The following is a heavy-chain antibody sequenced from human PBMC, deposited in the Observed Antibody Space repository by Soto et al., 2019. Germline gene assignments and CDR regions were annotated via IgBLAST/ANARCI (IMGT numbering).Heavy chain of an antibody. CDR2: IVPIFGTT. D-gene: IGHD6-19*01. CDR3: ARVEAVAGLYNYHGLDV. CDR1: GGTFSNYA. V-gene: IGHV1-69*12. Sequence: QVQLVQSGAEVKKPGSSVKVSCKVSGGTFSNYAIDWVRLAPGHGLEWMGGIVPIFGTTYYTQKFQGRATIIADDSTTTAYLEMSSIISEDTAIYYCARVEAVAGLYNYHGLDVWGQGTAVTVSS. J-gene: IGHJ6*02.